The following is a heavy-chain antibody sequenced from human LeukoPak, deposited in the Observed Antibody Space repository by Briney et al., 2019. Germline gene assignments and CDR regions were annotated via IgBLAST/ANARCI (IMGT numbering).Heavy chain of an antibody. Sequence: SQTLSLTCAVSGGSISSSGYSWSWIRQPPGKGLEWIGEINHSGSTNYNPSLKGRVTISVDTSKNQFSLKLSSVTAADTAVYYCASTVPFDYWGQGTLVTVSS. CDR2: INHSGST. CDR3: ASTVPFDY. D-gene: IGHD4-17*01. V-gene: IGHV4-30-2*01. CDR1: GGSISSSGYS. J-gene: IGHJ4*02.